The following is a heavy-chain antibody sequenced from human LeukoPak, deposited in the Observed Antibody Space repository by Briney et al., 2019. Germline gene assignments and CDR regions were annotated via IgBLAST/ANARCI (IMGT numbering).Heavy chain of an antibody. V-gene: IGHV3-30-3*01. D-gene: IGHD4-17*01. CDR2: ISYDGSNK. CDR1: GFTFSSYA. J-gene: IGHJ4*02. Sequence: GGSLRLSCAASGFTFSSYAMRWVRQAPGKGLEWVAVISYDGSNKYYADSVKGRFTISRDNSKNTLYLQMNSLRAEDTAVYYCARDDGHDYGDPPCWGQGTLVTVSS. CDR3: ARDDGHDYGDPPC.